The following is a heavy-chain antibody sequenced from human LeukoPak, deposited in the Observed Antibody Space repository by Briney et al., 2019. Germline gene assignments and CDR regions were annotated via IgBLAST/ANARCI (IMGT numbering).Heavy chain of an antibody. V-gene: IGHV3-15*01. J-gene: IGHJ6*02. CDR1: GFTFSNAW. CDR2: IKSIPDGGTT. CDR3: TTSEPYYYYGMDV. Sequence: GGSLRLSCAAPGFTFSNAWMSWIRQAPGKGLEWIGRIKSIPDGGTTDYSAPVKGRFTISRDDSKNTLYLQMNSLKTEDTAVYYCTTSEPYYYYGMDVWGQGTTVTVSS. D-gene: IGHD6-25*01.